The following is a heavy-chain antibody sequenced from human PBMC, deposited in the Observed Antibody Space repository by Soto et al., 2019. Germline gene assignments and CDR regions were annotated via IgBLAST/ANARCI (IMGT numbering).Heavy chain of an antibody. CDR3: ARDSVVRGVITN. CDR1: GGSISSYY. Sequence: NPSETLSLTCTVSGGSISSYYWSWIRQPPGKGLEWIGYIYYSGSTNYNPSLKSRVTISVDTSKNQFSLKLSSVTAADTAVYYCARDSVVRGVITNWGQGTLVTVSS. CDR2: IYYSGST. V-gene: IGHV4-59*01. D-gene: IGHD3-10*01. J-gene: IGHJ4*02.